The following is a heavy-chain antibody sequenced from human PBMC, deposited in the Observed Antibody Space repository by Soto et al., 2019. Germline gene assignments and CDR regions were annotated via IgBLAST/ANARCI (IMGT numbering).Heavy chain of an antibody. Sequence: EVQLVESGGGLVKPGRSLRLSCTASGFTFGDYAMSWFRQAPGKGLEWVGFIRSKAYGGTTEYAASVKGRFTISRDDSKSIAYLQMNSLKTEDTAVYYCTRDAGYGAPIYYGMDVWGQGTTVTVSS. V-gene: IGHV3-49*05. D-gene: IGHD4-17*01. CDR1: GFTFGDYA. J-gene: IGHJ6*02. CDR3: TRDAGYGAPIYYGMDV. CDR2: IRSKAYGGTT.